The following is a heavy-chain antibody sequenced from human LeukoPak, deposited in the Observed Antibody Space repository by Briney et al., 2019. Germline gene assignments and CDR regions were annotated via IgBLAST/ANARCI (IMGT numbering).Heavy chain of an antibody. Sequence: PGGSLRLSCAASGFTLSRYWMHWVRQVPGKGLVWVSYISSGGSTYYADSVKGRFTISRDNSKNTLYMQLNSLHSEDTAVYYCAKDLGLQVGASPFDYWGQNPGHRLL. D-gene: IGHD1-26*01. V-gene: IGHV3-66*02. CDR2: ISSGGST. J-gene: IGHJ4*01. CDR3: AKDLGLQVGASPFDY. CDR1: GFTLSRYW.